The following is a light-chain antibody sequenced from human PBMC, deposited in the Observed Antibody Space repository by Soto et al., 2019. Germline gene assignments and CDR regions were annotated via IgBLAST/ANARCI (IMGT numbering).Light chain of an antibody. V-gene: IGKV1-39*01. CDR1: QRISRY. J-gene: IGKJ1*01. CDR3: QQSFSRPPT. Sequence: DIQMTQSPSSLSASVGDRVTITCRASQRISRYLNWYQQKPGKAPKLLIYAASSLQSGVPSRFSGSGSGTEFTFTIRRLQPEEFATENCQQSFSRPPTFGQGTKVEIK. CDR2: AAS.